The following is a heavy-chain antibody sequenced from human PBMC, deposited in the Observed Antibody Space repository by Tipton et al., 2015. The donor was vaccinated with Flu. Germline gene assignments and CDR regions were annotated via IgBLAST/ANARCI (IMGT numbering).Heavy chain of an antibody. CDR3: AREGDDYSRGWYAS. CDR2: FYNNGST. J-gene: IGHJ5*02. CDR1: GGSISTYY. D-gene: IGHD6-19*01. Sequence: TLSLTCSVSGGSISTYYWSWIRQPAGKGLEWVGHFYNNGSTRYNPSLKNRCTMSEDTSRSQFSLKVTSVTAADTAVYFCAREGDDYSRGWYASWGQGILVTVSS. V-gene: IGHV4-4*07.